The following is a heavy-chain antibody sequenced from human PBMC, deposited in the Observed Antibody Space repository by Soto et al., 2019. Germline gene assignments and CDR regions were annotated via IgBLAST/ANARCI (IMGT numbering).Heavy chain of an antibody. Sequence: SETLSLTCTFSGGSISSYYWSWIRQPPGKGLEWIGYIYYSGSTNYNPSLKSRVTISVDTSKNQFSLKLSSVTAADTAVYYCARLGYCSSTSCLHHYYYYYMDVWGKGTTVTVSS. CDR2: IYYSGST. V-gene: IGHV4-59*08. D-gene: IGHD2-2*01. J-gene: IGHJ6*03. CDR1: GGSISSYY. CDR3: ARLGYCSSTSCLHHYYYYYMDV.